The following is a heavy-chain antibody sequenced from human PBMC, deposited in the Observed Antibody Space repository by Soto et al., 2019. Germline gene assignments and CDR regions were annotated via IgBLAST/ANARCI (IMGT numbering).Heavy chain of an antibody. J-gene: IGHJ4*02. D-gene: IGHD3-10*01. V-gene: IGHV1-3*01. CDR1: GYTFTSYA. CDR2: INAGNGNT. Sequence: GASVKVSCKASGYTFTSYAMHWVRQAPGQRLEWMGWINAGNGNTKYSQELQGRVTITRDTSASTAYMERSSLRSEDTAVYYGARDMVRGVIHFWGQGTLVTVSS. CDR3: ARDMVRGVIHF.